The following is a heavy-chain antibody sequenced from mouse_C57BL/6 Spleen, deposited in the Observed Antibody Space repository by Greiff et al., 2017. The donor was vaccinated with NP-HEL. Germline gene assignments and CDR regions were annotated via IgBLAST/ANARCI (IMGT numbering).Heavy chain of an antibody. J-gene: IGHJ4*01. V-gene: IGHV5-9*01. CDR1: GFTFSSYT. Sequence: DVMLVESGGGLVKPGGSLKLSCAASGFTFSSYTMSWVRQTPEKRLEWVATISGGGGNTYYPDSVKGRFTISRDNAKNTLYLQMSSLRSEDTALYYCATLYYYGSSYAMDYWGQGTSVTVSS. CDR3: ATLYYYGSSYAMDY. CDR2: ISGGGGNT. D-gene: IGHD1-1*01.